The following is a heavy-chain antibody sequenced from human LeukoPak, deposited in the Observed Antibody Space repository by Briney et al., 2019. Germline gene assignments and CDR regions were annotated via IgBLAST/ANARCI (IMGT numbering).Heavy chain of an antibody. CDR1: GGSFSGYY. Sequence: SETLSLTCAVYGGSFSGYYWSWIRQPPGKGLEWIGEINHSGSTNYNPSLKSRVTISVDTSKNQFSLKLSSVTAADTAVYYCAGTAGGFFPFGIYQWGQGTPGNRLP. CDR2: INHSGST. V-gene: IGHV4-34*01. J-gene: IGHJ4*01. CDR3: AGTAGGFFPFGIYQ. D-gene: IGHD2-15*01.